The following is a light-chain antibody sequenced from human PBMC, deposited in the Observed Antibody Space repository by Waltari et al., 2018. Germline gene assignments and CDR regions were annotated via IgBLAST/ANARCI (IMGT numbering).Light chain of an antibody. V-gene: IGKV1-9*01. Sequence: DIQLTQSPSFLSASVGDRVTITCRASQGISNYLAWYQQKPGKAPNLLIYAAYTLRRGVPARFSGRGSGPEFTLTISSLQPEDFATYYCQQLDTYPWTFGQGTKVEIK. CDR3: QQLDTYPWT. CDR2: AAY. J-gene: IGKJ1*01. CDR1: QGISNY.